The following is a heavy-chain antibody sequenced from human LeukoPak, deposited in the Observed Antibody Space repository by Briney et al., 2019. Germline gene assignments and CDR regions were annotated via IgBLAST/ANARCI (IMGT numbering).Heavy chain of an antibody. CDR2: IYTSGST. Sequence: NPSETLSLTCTVSGGSISSYYWSWIRQPAGKGLEWIGRIYTSGSTNYNPSLKSRVTISVDKSKNQFSLKLSSVTAADTAVYYCARVNGDTAMVPYYYYYMDVWGKGTTVTVSS. CDR1: GGSISSYY. V-gene: IGHV4-4*07. CDR3: ARVNGDTAMVPYYYYYMDV. J-gene: IGHJ6*03. D-gene: IGHD5-18*01.